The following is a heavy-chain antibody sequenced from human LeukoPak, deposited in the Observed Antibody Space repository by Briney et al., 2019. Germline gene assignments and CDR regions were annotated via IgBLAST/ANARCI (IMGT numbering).Heavy chain of an antibody. CDR1: GGSFSGYS. CDR3: ARDIAAAGINWFDP. J-gene: IGHJ5*02. CDR2: INHRGST. V-gene: IGHV4-34*01. Sequence: SETLSLTCAVYGGSFSGYSWSWIRQPPGKGLEWIGEINHRGSTNYNPSLKSRVTISVDTSKNQFSLKLSSVTAAGTAVYYCARDIAAAGINWFDPWGQGTLVTVSS. D-gene: IGHD6-13*01.